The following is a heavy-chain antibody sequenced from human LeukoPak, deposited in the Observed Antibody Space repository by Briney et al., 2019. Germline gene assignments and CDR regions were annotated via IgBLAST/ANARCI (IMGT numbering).Heavy chain of an antibody. CDR2: ISNDGRDK. CDR1: GFTFSTYP. Sequence: GGSLRLSCAASGFTFSTYPMHWVRQVRGKGLEWVAVISNDGRDKHHADPVKGRFTVSRDNSKNTIYLQMNSLRSEDTAVYYCARDRKTAAAVYDFDYWGQGALVTVST. D-gene: IGHD6-13*01. V-gene: IGHV3-30*04. CDR3: ARDRKTAAAVYDFDY. J-gene: IGHJ4*02.